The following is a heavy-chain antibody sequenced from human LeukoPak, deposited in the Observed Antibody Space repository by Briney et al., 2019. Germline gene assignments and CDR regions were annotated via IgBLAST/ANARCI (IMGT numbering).Heavy chain of an antibody. CDR3: ARGQGHWFGP. CDR1: GGSFSGYY. V-gene: IGHV4-34*01. Sequence: PSETLSLTCAVYGGSFSGYYWSWIRQPPGKGLEWIGEINHSGSTNYNPSLKSRVTISVDTSKNQFSLRLSSVTAADTAVYYCARGQGHWFGPWGQGTLVTVSS. J-gene: IGHJ5*02. CDR2: INHSGST.